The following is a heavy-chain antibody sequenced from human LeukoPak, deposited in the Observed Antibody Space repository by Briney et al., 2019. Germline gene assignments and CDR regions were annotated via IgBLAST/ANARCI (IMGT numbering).Heavy chain of an antibody. D-gene: IGHD6-6*01. CDR3: AKDKQLVNSYYYYGMDV. CDR1: GFTFSSYA. Sequence: GGSLRLSCAASGFTFSSYAMSWVRQAPGKGLEWVSAISGSGGSTYYADSVKGRFTISRDNSKNTPYLQMNSLRAEDTAVYYCAKDKQLVNSYYYYGMDVWGQGTTVTVSS. J-gene: IGHJ6*02. CDR2: ISGSGGST. V-gene: IGHV3-23*01.